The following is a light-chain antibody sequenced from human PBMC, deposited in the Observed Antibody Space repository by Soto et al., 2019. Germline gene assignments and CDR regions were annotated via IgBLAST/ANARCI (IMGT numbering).Light chain of an antibody. CDR1: SSDVGSYNL. V-gene: IGLV2-23*01. Sequence: QSVLTPPASVDGAPGQSIALSCPGTSSDVGSYNLVSWYQQYPGKAPKLLISEGGKRPSGISNRFSGSKSGNTASLTISGLQAEDEADYYCCSFAHSNTYVFGTGTKVTVL. CDR3: CSFAHSNTYV. J-gene: IGLJ1*01. CDR2: EGG.